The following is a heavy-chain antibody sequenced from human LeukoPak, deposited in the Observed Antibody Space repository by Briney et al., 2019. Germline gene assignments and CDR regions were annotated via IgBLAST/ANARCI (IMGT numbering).Heavy chain of an antibody. J-gene: IGHJ6*03. D-gene: IGHD2-15*01. CDR3: ARTTEGYCRGRSCYSYYYYMDV. CDR2: IYYSGST. V-gene: IGHV4-59*01. Sequence: PSETLSLTCTVSGGSISSYYWSWIRQPPGKGLEWIGYIYYSGSTNYNPSLKSRVTISVDTSKNQFSLKLSSVTAADTAVYYCARTTEGYCRGRSCYSYYYYMDVWGKGTTVTISS. CDR1: GGSISSYY.